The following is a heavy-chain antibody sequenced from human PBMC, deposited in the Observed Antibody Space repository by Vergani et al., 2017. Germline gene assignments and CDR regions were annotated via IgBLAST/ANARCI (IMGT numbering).Heavy chain of an antibody. CDR3: ARGGSPSFDYGDYEPSRHKHYFDY. CDR2: IIPIFGTA. CDR1: GGTFSSYA. D-gene: IGHD4-17*01. Sequence: VQLVESGAEVKKPGSSVKVSCKASGGTFSSYAISWVRQAPGQGLEWMGGIIPIFGTANYAQKFQGRVTITADESTSTAYMELSSLRSEDTAVYYCARGGSPSFDYGDYEPSRHKHYFDYWGQGTLVTVSS. J-gene: IGHJ4*02. V-gene: IGHV1-69*01.